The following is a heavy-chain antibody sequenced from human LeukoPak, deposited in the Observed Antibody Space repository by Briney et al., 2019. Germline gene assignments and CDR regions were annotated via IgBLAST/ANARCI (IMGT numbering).Heavy chain of an antibody. CDR2: IYTSGST. Sequence: SETLSLTCTVSGGSISSGSYYWGWVRQPAGTGLEWIGRIYTSGSTNYNPSLKSRVTISVDTSKNQFSLRLSSVTAADTAVYYCAREYYYDSSGYEDWGQGTLVTVSS. J-gene: IGHJ4*02. CDR1: GGSISSGSYY. CDR3: AREYYYDSSGYED. D-gene: IGHD3-22*01. V-gene: IGHV4-61*02.